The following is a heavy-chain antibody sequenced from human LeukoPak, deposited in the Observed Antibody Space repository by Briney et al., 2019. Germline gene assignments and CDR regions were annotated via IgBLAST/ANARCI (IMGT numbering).Heavy chain of an antibody. CDR2: ISSSSSTI. D-gene: IGHD5-12*01. CDR1: GFTFSSYS. Sequence: GGSLRLSCAASGFTFSSYSVNWVRQAPGKGLEWVSYISSSSSTIYYADSVKGRFTISRDNAKNSLYLQMNSLRAEDTAVYYCATYSGYDRIFDFWGQGTLVTVSS. J-gene: IGHJ4*02. CDR3: ATYSGYDRIFDF. V-gene: IGHV3-48*01.